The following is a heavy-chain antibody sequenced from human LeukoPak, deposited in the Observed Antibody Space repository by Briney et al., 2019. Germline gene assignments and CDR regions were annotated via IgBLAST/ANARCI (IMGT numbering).Heavy chain of an antibody. V-gene: IGHV3-21*01. CDR2: ISSSSSYI. CDR1: GFTFSSYS. Sequence: NPGGSLRRSGAASGFTFSSYSMNWVRQAPGKGLGWVSSISSSSSYIYYADAVTGRFTISRDNARNSLYLQMNSLRAEDTAVYYCAPSPPQDYWGQGTLVTVSS. J-gene: IGHJ4*02. CDR3: APSPPQDY.